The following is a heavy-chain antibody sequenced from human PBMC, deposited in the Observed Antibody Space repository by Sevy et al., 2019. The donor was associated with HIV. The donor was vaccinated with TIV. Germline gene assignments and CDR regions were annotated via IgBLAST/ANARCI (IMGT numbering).Heavy chain of an antibody. D-gene: IGHD6-13*01. CDR1: GFTFSSYD. CDR2: ISPTGGTT. Sequence: GGSLRLSCAASGFTFSSYDMSWVRQAPGKGLEWVSGISPTGGTTHYAESVKGRFIISRDNSKKTLFLQMNSLRAEDTALYYCAKDLEQQLGPDYWGQGPQVTVSS. CDR3: AKDLEQQLGPDY. J-gene: IGHJ4*02. V-gene: IGHV3-23*01.